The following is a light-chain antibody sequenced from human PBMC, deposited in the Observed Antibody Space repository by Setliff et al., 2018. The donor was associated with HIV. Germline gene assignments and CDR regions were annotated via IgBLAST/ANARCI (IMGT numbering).Light chain of an antibody. J-gene: IGLJ1*01. Sequence: QSALTQPASVSGSPGQSVTISCTGTSDDVGNFNYVAWYQQRPGKGPKLIVFDVSRRPSGVSHRFSGSKSGNTASLTISGLENEDEADYYCSSYTNHGVLFVFGTGTKVTVL. V-gene: IGLV2-14*03. CDR1: SDDVGNFNY. CDR2: DVS. CDR3: SSYTNHGVLFV.